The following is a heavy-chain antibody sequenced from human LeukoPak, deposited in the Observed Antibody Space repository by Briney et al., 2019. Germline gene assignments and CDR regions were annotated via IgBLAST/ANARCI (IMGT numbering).Heavy chain of an antibody. V-gene: IGHV4-34*01. Sequence: SETLSLTCAIYGGPFSGYYWSWIRQPPKKGLEWIGEINHSGSTSYNPSLKSRVTISVDTSKNQFSLKLSSVTAADTAVYYCARGYCSSTSCYTYWFDPWGQETLVTVSS. CDR1: GGPFSGYY. CDR2: INHSGST. J-gene: IGHJ5*02. CDR3: ARGYCSSTSCYTYWFDP. D-gene: IGHD2-2*02.